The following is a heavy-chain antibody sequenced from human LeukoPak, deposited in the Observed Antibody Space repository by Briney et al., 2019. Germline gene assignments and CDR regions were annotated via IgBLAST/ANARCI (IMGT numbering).Heavy chain of an antibody. J-gene: IGHJ5*02. Sequence: ASVKVSCKASGYTFTNSYIHWVRQAPGQVLEWMGLINPDGGNTNYAQNFQGRVTLTRDTSTSTVYMELSSLRSEDTAIYYCARDPWPYSSGGYWFDPWGQGTLVTVSS. CDR2: INPDGGNT. CDR1: GYTFTNSY. CDR3: ARDPWPYSSGGYWFDP. V-gene: IGHV1-46*01. D-gene: IGHD6-19*01.